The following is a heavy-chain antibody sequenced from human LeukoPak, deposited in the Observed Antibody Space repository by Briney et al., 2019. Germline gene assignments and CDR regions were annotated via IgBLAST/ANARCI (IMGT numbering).Heavy chain of an antibody. CDR1: GFTFSSYA. CDR2: ISDNGGST. V-gene: IGHV3-23*01. D-gene: IGHD2-2*01. Sequence: PGGSLRLSCAASGFTFSSYAMSWVRQAPGKGLEWVSSISDNGGSTYYADSVKGRFTISRDNSKNTLYLQMNSLRAEDTAVYYCARKHIVVVPAANPSYAFDIWGQGTMVTVSS. J-gene: IGHJ3*02. CDR3: ARKHIVVVPAANPSYAFDI.